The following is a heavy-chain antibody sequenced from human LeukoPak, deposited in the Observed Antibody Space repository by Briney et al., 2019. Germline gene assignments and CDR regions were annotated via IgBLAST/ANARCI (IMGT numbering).Heavy chain of an antibody. CDR1: GFTFRSYA. D-gene: IGHD6-19*01. Sequence: GGSLRLSCAASGFTFRSYAIYWVRQVPGKGLEWVSGISGSGGDTYFADSVKDRFTISRDNSKNTVFLQMDRLRAEDTAVYYCAKTTAGYSSGRYPGWPVDYWGQGTLVTVSS. V-gene: IGHV3-23*01. J-gene: IGHJ4*02. CDR2: ISGSGGDT. CDR3: AKTTAGYSSGRYPGWPVDY.